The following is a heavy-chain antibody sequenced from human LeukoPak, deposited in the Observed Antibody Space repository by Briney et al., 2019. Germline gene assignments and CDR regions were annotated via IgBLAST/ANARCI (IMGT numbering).Heavy chain of an antibody. CDR2: IYHSGST. D-gene: IGHD1-26*01. Sequence: SETLSLTCTVSGYSISSGYYWGWIRQPPGKGLEWIGSIYHSGSTYYNPSLKSRVTISVDTSKNQFSLKLSSVTAADTAVYYCARRKGGGYFLYYFDYWGQGTLVTVSS. V-gene: IGHV4-38-2*02. CDR1: GYSISSGYY. J-gene: IGHJ4*02. CDR3: ARRKGGGYFLYYFDY.